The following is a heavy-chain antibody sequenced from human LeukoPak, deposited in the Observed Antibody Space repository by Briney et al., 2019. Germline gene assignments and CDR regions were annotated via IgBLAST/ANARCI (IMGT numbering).Heavy chain of an antibody. V-gene: IGHV3-48*04. Sequence: GGSLRLSCAASGCTFSGYNMNWVRQAPGTGLEWVAFIRSSGSLIYYAESVKGRFTISRDNSRNSLYLQMNSLRVEDTAVYYCARNFYETTGFYYDAFDIWGQGTAVTVSS. CDR3: ARNFYETTGFYYDAFDI. D-gene: IGHD3-22*01. CDR1: GCTFSGYN. J-gene: IGHJ3*02. CDR2: IRSSGSLI.